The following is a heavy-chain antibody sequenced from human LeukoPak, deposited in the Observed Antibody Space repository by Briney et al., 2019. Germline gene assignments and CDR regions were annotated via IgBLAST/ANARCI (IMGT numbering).Heavy chain of an antibody. J-gene: IGHJ4*02. CDR2: TYYSGST. CDR1: GVSISNYY. Sequence: PSETLSLTCTVSGVSISNYYWGWVRQPPGRGLEWVGSTYYSGSTNYNPSLKSRVTISLDTSKNQFSLKLTSVTAADTAVYYCARHREELTSFDYWGQGTLVTVSS. D-gene: IGHD1-26*01. V-gene: IGHV4-59*01. CDR3: ARHREELTSFDY.